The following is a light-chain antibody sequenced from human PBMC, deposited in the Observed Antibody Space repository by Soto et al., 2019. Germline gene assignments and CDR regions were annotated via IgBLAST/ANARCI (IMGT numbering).Light chain of an antibody. CDR1: QSVSSN. CDR2: GAS. CDR3: MQYNNWPPDRT. J-gene: IGKJ1*01. Sequence: EIVMTQSPATLSVSPGERATLSCRASQSVSSNLAWYQQKPGQAPRLLIYGASTRATGIPARFSGSGSGTEFTLPISSLQSEDFAIYFCMQYNNWPPDRTFGQGTKVEIK. V-gene: IGKV3-15*01.